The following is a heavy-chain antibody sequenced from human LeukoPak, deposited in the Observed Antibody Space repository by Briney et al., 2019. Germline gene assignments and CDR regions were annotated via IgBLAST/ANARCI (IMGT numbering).Heavy chain of an antibody. CDR3: AILGGYRYGRRYFAY. V-gene: IGHV3-30*02. D-gene: IGHD5-18*01. Sequence: GGSLRLSCAASGVTFSSYGMHWVRQAPGKGLEWVAFIRYDGSNKYYADSVNGRFTISRDNSKNTLYLKMNSLRAEDTAVYYCAILGGYRYGRRYFAYWGQGTLVTVSS. J-gene: IGHJ4*02. CDR1: GVTFSSYG. CDR2: IRYDGSNK.